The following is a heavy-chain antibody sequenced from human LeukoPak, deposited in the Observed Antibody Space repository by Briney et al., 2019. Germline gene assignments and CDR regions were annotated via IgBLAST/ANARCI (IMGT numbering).Heavy chain of an antibody. CDR1: GFTVSSNS. D-gene: IGHD3-16*01. V-gene: IGHV3-66*01. CDR3: ARDVAAPGGVYFDN. J-gene: IGHJ4*02. CDR2: IYTGGTT. Sequence: PGGPLRLSCAASGFTVSSNSMSWLRQAPGKGVVWVTVIYTGGTTYYADSVKGRFTISRDNSKNTPYLQMNSLRAEDTAVYYCARDVAAPGGVYFDNWGQGTLVTVSS.